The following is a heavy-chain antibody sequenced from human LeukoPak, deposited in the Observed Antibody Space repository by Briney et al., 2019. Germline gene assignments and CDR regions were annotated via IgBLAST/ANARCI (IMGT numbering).Heavy chain of an antibody. CDR3: AKVGLWRRGGYSYGYYDY. J-gene: IGHJ4*02. Sequence: PGGSLRLSCAASGFTFSSYAMSWVRQAPGKGLEWVSAISGSGGSTYYADSVKGRFTISRDNSKNTLYLHMNSLRAEDTAVYYCAKVGLWRRGGYSYGYYDYWGQGTLVTVSS. V-gene: IGHV3-23*01. D-gene: IGHD5-18*01. CDR2: ISGSGGST. CDR1: GFTFSSYA.